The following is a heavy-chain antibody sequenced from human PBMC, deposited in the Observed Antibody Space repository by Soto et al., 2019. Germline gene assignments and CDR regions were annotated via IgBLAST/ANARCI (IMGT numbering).Heavy chain of an antibody. CDR3: ARSSGWSQVVGYRYGLDV. D-gene: IGHD3-22*01. V-gene: IGHV3-11*06. CDR1: GFTVSDHY. J-gene: IGHJ6*02. CDR2: ISGRGTYT. Sequence: QVQLVESGGGLVKPGGSLRLSCAVSGFTVSDHYMTWIRQAPGKGLEWVAYISGRGTYTNYADSVKGRFIISRDSAQNSLWLEINSLRAEGTAVYYCARSSGWSQVVGYRYGLDVWGQATAVTVSS.